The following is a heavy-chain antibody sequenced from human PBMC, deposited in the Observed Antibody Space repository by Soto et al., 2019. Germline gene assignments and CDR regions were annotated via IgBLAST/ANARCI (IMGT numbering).Heavy chain of an antibody. CDR2: INHSGST. CDR1: GGSFSGYY. J-gene: IGHJ4*02. Sequence: QVQLQQWGAGLLKPSETLSLTCAVYGGSFSGYYWSWIRQPPGKGLEWIGEINHSGSTNYNPSLKSRVTISVDTSKNQFSLKLSSVTAADTAVYYCARYDRSVAGLSYWGQGTLVTVSS. D-gene: IGHD6-19*01. V-gene: IGHV4-34*01. CDR3: ARYDRSVAGLSY.